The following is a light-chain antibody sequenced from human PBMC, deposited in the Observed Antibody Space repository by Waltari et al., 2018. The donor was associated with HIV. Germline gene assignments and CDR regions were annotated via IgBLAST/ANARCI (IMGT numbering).Light chain of an antibody. CDR2: SNN. J-gene: IGLJ3*02. V-gene: IGLV1-44*01. CDR1: STNIGSNL. CDR3: AAWDDSVNGVM. Sequence: QSVLTQPPSASATPGQRVSISCSGGSTNIGSNLVHWFQQVPGMAPKLLIYSNNQRPQGVPDRFSGSKSGTSASLANSGLQAEDEAAYYCAAWDDSVNGVMCGRGTKLTVL.